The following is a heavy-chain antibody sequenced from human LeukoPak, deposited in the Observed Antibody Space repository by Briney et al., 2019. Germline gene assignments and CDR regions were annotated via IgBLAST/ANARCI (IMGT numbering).Heavy chain of an antibody. J-gene: IGHJ6*03. CDR3: ARGDYYYYYYMDV. Sequence: SETLSLTCTVSGGSISSYYWSWIRQPPGQGLEWIGYIYYSGSTNYNPSLKSRLTISVDTSKNQFSLKLSSVTAADTAVYYCARGDYYYYYYMDVWGKGTTVTVSS. V-gene: IGHV4-59*01. CDR2: IYYSGST. CDR1: GGSISSYY.